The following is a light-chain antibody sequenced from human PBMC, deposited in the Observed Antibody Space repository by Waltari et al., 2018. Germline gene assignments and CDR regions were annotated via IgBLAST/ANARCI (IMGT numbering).Light chain of an antibody. V-gene: IGLV2-8*01. CDR1: SSDVGGYNY. CDR2: EVS. CDR3: SSYAGSNKAV. Sequence: QSALTQPPSASGSPGQSVTISCTGTSSDVGGYNYVSWYQQYPGKAPKLTIYEVSQRTSWVPDRFSSAKSGNTASLTVSGLQAEDEADYYCSSYAGSNKAVFGTGTKVTVL. J-gene: IGLJ1*01.